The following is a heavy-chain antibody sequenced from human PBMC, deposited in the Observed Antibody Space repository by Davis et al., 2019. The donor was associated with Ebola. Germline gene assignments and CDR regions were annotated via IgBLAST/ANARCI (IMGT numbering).Heavy chain of an antibody. D-gene: IGHD6-19*01. CDR2: VYYSGST. CDR3: ARHRVSSGWLDY. J-gene: IGHJ4*02. CDR1: GASISNYY. V-gene: IGHV4-59*08. Sequence: SETLSLTCNVSGASISNYYWSWIRQPPGEGLEWIGYVYYSGSTNYNPSLKSRITISVDTSKNQFSLKLSSVTAADTAVYYCARHRVSSGWLDYWGQGTLVTVSS.